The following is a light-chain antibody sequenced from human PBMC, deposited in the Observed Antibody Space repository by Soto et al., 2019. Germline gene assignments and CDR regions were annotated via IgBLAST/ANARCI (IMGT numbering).Light chain of an antibody. CDR2: TNN. J-gene: IGLJ3*02. Sequence: QSVLTQPPSASGTPGQRVTISCSGSSSNIGRDYVYWFQQLPGTAPKLRIYTNNQRPSGVHDRFSGSKSGTSASLAISGLRSEDEADYCCAVWDDSLSAWGFGGGTKLTVL. V-gene: IGLV1-47*02. CDR3: AVWDDSLSAWG. CDR1: SSNIGRDY.